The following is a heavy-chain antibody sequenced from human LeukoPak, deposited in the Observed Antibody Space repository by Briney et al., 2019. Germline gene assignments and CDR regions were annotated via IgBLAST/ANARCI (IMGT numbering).Heavy chain of an antibody. CDR2: IYYSGST. CDR1: GGSISSSSYY. CDR3: ASSNSSSWYF. J-gene: IGHJ4*02. D-gene: IGHD6-13*01. V-gene: IGHV4-39*01. Sequence: PSETLSLTCTVSGGSISSSSYYWGWIRQPPGKGLEWIGSIYYSGSTYYNPSLKSRVTISVDTSKNQFSLKLSSVTAADTAVYYCASSNSSSWYFWGQGTLVTISS.